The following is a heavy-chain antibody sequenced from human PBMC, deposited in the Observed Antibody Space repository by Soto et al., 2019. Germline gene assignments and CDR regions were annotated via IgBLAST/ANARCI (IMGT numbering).Heavy chain of an antibody. CDR2: SWYDGSNN. V-gene: IGHV3-33*01. D-gene: IGHD1-1*01. CDR1: GFTFSSYG. Sequence: QVQLMESGGGVVQPGRSLRLSCAASGFTFSSYGIHWVRQAPGKGLEWVAVSWYDGSNNHFADSVKGRFTISRDNSKNTLYLQMNSLGAEDTDFYYCARDFLERDLDPWGQGTLVIVSS. J-gene: IGHJ5*02. CDR3: ARDFLERDLDP.